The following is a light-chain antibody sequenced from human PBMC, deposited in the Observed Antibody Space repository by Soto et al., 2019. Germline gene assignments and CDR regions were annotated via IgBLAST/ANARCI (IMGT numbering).Light chain of an antibody. V-gene: IGKV4-1*01. J-gene: IGKJ4*01. CDR1: QSLLYSPDNKNY. CDR2: WAS. Sequence: DVVVTQSPVSLAVSLGERATINCKSSQSLLYSPDNKNYLVWYQQKQGQPPKLLIYWASTRASGVPARFNGSGSGTDFTLTITSLQADDVALYYCHQYYSLPLTFGGGTKVET. CDR3: HQYYSLPLT.